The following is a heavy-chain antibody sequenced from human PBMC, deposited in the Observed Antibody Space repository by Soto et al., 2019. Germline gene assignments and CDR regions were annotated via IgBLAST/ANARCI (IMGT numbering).Heavy chain of an antibody. Sequence: SETLSLTCTVSVDSVSSVGFHWAWLRRPPGKGLEWIGYIYNGGSTYYRPSLESRMQMSLDATRNHYSLRLTSVTAADTAVYFCARAPVGLDTISYFDYWGQGKLVTVSS. V-gene: IGHV4-30-4*01. CDR2: IYNGGST. J-gene: IGHJ4*02. CDR3: ARAPVGLDTISYFDY. D-gene: IGHD3-3*01. CDR1: VDSVSSVGFH.